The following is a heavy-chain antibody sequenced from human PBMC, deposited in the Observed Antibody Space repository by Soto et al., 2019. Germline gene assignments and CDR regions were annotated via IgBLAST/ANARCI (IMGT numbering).Heavy chain of an antibody. CDR2: INPSSGRT. CDR1: GYTFTSYS. D-gene: IGHD3-22*01. CDR3: ARNYYDSSDRDYLDY. V-gene: IGHV1-46*01. Sequence: QVQLVQSGAEVKKPGASVRVSCKASGYTFTSYSMHWVRQAPGQGLEWMGIINPSSGRTSYAQNFQGRVTMTSDTSTSIVYMEMSSLKSEDTAVYYCARNYYDSSDRDYLDYWGQGTLVTVSS. J-gene: IGHJ4*02.